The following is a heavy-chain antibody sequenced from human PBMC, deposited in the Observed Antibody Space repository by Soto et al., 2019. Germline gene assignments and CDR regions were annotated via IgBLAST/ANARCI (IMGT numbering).Heavy chain of an antibody. V-gene: IGHV3-30-3*01. CDR1: GFTFSSHA. J-gene: IGHJ6*02. Sequence: QVQLVESGGGVVQPGRSLRLSCAASGFTFSSHAMHWVRQAPGKGLEWVGVISYDGSDKYYAVSVKGRFTISRDNSNNTLYLQMNRVRVEDSAAYYCARPRNIVIWFGELPDVWGQGTTVIVS. D-gene: IGHD3-10*01. CDR2: ISYDGSDK. CDR3: ARPRNIVIWFGELPDV.